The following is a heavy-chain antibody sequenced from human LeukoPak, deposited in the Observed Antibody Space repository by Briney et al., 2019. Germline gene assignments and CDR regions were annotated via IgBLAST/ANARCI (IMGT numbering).Heavy chain of an antibody. D-gene: IGHD6-19*01. V-gene: IGHV3-30*18. CDR2: ISYDGSNK. CDR3: AKASSG. CDR1: GFTFSSYG. Sequence: GGSLRLSCAASGFTFSSYGMHWVRQAPGKGLEWVAVISYDGSNKYYADSVKGRFTISRDNSKNTLYLQMNSLRAGDTAVYYCAKASSGWGQGTLVTVSS. J-gene: IGHJ4*02.